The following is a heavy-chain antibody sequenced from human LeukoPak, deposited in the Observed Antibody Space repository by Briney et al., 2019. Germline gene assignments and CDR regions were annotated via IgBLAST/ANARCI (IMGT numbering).Heavy chain of an antibody. CDR2: VSDEAGHD. CDR3: ARARLFGPRGLDV. CDR1: GFIFTRYA. V-gene: IGHV3-30*04. J-gene: IGHJ6*02. D-gene: IGHD3-22*01. Sequence: GGSLRLSCAASGFIFTRYAIHWVRQAPGKGLEWVAVVSDEAGHDSNADSRFSISRDNSENTVFRQMTSLTTEDTAVYYCARARLFGPRGLDVWGQGTTVSVSS.